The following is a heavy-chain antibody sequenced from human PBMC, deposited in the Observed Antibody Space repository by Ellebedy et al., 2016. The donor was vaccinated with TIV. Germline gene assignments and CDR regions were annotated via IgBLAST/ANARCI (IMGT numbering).Heavy chain of an antibody. Sequence: PGGSLRLSCKGFGYSFSIYWIAWVRQMPGKGLEWMGIIYPGDSDTRYSPSFEGQVTLSADKSINTAYLQWSSLKASDTAMYYCARLPRGFYFDNWGQGTLVTVSS. D-gene: IGHD3-10*01. J-gene: IGHJ4*02. CDR1: GYSFSIYW. V-gene: IGHV5-51*01. CDR2: IYPGDSDT. CDR3: ARLPRGFYFDN.